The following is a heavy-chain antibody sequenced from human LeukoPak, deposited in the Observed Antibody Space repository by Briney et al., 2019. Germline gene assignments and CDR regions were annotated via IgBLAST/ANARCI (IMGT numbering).Heavy chain of an antibody. CDR3: AGRRDGFDI. CDR1: GFTFSSYA. V-gene: IGHV3-23*01. J-gene: IGHJ3*02. CDR2: LSDNGANT. Sequence: GGSLRLSCAASGFTFSSYAMSWVRQAPGKGLEWVSSLSDNGANTYYADSVKGRFTISRDNSKNTLHLQMNSLRVEDTALYYCAGRRDGFDIWGQGTMVTVSS.